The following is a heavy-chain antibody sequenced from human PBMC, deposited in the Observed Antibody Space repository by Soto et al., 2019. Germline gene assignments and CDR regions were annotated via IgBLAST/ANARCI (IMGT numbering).Heavy chain of an antibody. V-gene: IGHV3-53*01. D-gene: IGHD5-18*01. Sequence: EVQLVESGGGLIPPGGSLRLSCAASGFLVNSAYMTWVRQAPGKGLEWLSMINSDGSTLYAASVKGRFTISRDNSKNRLDLQMNSLRAEDTAMYYCARSGYSFAWGYWGEGALGIVTS. CDR2: INSDGST. CDR3: ARSGYSFAWGY. CDR1: GFLVNSAY. J-gene: IGHJ4*02.